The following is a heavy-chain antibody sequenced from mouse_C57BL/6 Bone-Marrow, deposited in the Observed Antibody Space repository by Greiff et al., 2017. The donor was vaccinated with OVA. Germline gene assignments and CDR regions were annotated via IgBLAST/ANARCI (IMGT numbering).Heavy chain of an antibody. CDR3: TREALYYYGSSLYWYFDV. J-gene: IGHJ1*03. V-gene: IGHV1-5*01. Sequence: VQLQQSGTVLARPGASVKMSCKTSGYTFTSYWMHWVKQRPGQGLEWIGAIYPGNSDTSYNQKFKGKAKLTAGTSASTAYMELSSLTNEDSAVYYCTREALYYYGSSLYWYFDVWGTGTTVTVSS. D-gene: IGHD1-1*01. CDR2: IYPGNSDT. CDR1: GYTFTSYW.